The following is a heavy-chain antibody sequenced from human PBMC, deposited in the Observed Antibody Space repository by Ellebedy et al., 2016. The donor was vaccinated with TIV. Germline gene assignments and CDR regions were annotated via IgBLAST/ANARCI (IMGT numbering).Heavy chain of an antibody. CDR2: ISGSGGGT. CDR1: GFTFSSYG. V-gene: IGHV3-23*01. D-gene: IGHD1-26*01. CDR3: AKARVSMVGATNDY. J-gene: IGHJ4*02. Sequence: LSLTCAASGFTFSSYGMSWVRQAPGKGLEWVSAISGSGGGTYYADSVKGRFTLSRDSSKNTLFLQMNSLRAEDTGVYYCAKARVSMVGATNDYWGQGTLVTVSS.